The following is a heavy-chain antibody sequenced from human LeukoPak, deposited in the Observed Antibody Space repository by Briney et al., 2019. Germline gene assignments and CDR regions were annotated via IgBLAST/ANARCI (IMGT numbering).Heavy chain of an antibody. V-gene: IGHV1-69*13. D-gene: IGHD5-18*01. CDR1: GGTFSSYA. CDR3: ARDGYSYGYYYYYGMDV. Sequence: ASVKVSCKASGGTFSSYAISWVRQAPGQGLEWMGGIIPIFGTANYAQKFQGRVTITADESTSTAYMEPSSLRSEDTAVYYCARDGYSYGYYYYYGMDVWGQGTTVTVSS. J-gene: IGHJ6*02. CDR2: IIPIFGTA.